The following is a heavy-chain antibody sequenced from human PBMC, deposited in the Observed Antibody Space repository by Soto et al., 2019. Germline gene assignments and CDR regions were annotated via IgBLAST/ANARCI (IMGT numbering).Heavy chain of an antibody. J-gene: IGHJ3*02. CDR1: GGSISSYY. V-gene: IGHV4-59*01. D-gene: IGHD4-17*01. CDR3: ARGDYGDYDNAFDI. Sequence: PSETLSLTCTVSGGSISSYYWSWIRQPPGKGLEWIGYIYYSGSTNYNPSLKSRVTISVDTSKNQFSLKLSSVTAADTAVYYCARGDYGDYDNAFDIWGQGTMVTV. CDR2: IYYSGST.